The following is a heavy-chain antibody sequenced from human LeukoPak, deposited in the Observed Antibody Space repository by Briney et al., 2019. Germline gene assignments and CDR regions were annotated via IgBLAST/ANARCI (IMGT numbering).Heavy chain of an antibody. V-gene: IGHV3-21*04. CDR2: ISSSSSYI. CDR3: AKDHNLRSLGATLDY. CDR1: GFTFSSYS. Sequence: GGSLRLSCAASGFTFSSYSMNWVRQAPGKGLEWVSSISSSSSYIYYADSVKGRFTISRDNSKNTLYLQMNSLRAEDTAVYYCAKDHNLRSLGATLDYWGQGTLVTVSS. J-gene: IGHJ4*02. D-gene: IGHD1-26*01.